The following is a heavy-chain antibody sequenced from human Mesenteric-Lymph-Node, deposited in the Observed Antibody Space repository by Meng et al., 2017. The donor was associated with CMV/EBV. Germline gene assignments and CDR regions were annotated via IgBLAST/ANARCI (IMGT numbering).Heavy chain of an antibody. CDR1: GGSISSGGYY. V-gene: IGHV4-31*02. J-gene: IGHJ4*02. Sequence: SCTVSGGSISSGGYYWSWIRQHPGKGLEWIGYIYYSGSTYYNPSLKSRVTISVDTSKNQFSLKLSSVTAADTAVYYCATFLSYDFWSGYYPRFDYWGQGTLVTVSS. CDR3: ATFLSYDFWSGYYPRFDY. D-gene: IGHD3-3*01. CDR2: IYYSGST.